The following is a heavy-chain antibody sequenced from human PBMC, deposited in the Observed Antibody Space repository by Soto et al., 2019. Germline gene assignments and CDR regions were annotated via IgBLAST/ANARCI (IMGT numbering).Heavy chain of an antibody. J-gene: IGHJ6*03. CDR2: ISWNSGSI. CDR1: GFTFDDYA. Sequence: EVQLVESGGGLVQPGRSLRLSCAASGFTFDDYAMHWVRQAPGKGLEWVSGISWNSGSIDYTDSVKGRFTISRDNAKNSLYLQMNSLGAEDTALYYCVAHAHRHDYFLMDVWGKGTTVTVSS. V-gene: IGHV3-9*01. CDR3: VAHAHRHDYFLMDV.